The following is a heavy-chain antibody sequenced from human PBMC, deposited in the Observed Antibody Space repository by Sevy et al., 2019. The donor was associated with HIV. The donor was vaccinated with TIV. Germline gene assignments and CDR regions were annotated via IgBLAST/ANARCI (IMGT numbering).Heavy chain of an antibody. V-gene: IGHV3-48*03. CDR3: ARGMVRGLVPFS. J-gene: IGHJ5*02. CDR1: AFSFSVYE. D-gene: IGHD3-10*01. CDR2: ISGSGSMI. Sequence: GGSLRLSCADSAFSFSVYEMNWVRQVPGKGLEWVSYISGSGSMIYYADSVKGRFTISRDNAKNSLYLQMSSLRAEDTAVYYCARGMVRGLVPFSWGQGTLVTVSS.